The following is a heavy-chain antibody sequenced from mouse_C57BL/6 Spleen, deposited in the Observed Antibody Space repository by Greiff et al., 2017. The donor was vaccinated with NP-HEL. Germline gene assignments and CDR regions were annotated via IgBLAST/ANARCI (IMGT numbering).Heavy chain of an antibody. Sequence: EVQLQQSGTVLARPGASVKMSCKTSGYTFTSYWMHWVKQRPGQGLEWIGAIYPGNSDTSYNQKFKGKAKLTAVTSASTAYMELSSLTNEDSAVYYCTRAPFDGYYVDYWGKGTTLTVSS. CDR3: TRAPFDGYYVDY. V-gene: IGHV1-5*01. CDR1: GYTFTSYW. D-gene: IGHD2-3*01. J-gene: IGHJ2*01. CDR2: IYPGNSDT.